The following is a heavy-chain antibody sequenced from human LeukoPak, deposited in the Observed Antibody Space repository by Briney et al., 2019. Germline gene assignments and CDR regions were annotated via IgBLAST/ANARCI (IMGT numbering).Heavy chain of an antibody. V-gene: IGHV3-23*01. J-gene: IGHJ4*02. CDR1: GFTFSSYA. CDR3: AKDRNRWLYDSSGYHFDY. D-gene: IGHD3-22*01. Sequence: PGGSLRLSCAASGFTFSSYAMSWVRQAPGKGLEWVSAISGSGGSTYYADSVKGRFTISRDNSKNTLYLQMNSLRAEDTAVYYCAKDRNRWLYDSSGYHFDYWGQGTLVTVSS. CDR2: ISGSGGST.